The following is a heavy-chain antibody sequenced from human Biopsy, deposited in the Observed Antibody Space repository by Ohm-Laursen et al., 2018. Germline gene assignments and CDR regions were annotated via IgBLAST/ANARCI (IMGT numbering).Heavy chain of an antibody. CDR1: GKTFSDYQ. J-gene: IGHJ4*02. CDR2: INQAGTT. Sequence: TLSLTCAVFGKTFSDYQWSWIRQPPGKGLEWIGQINQAGTTNYNPSLKSRVSISADACKYEFSLRLTSVTAADTAVYLCGNEVHGRDYWGLGAQVTVSS. V-gene: IGHV4-34*08. D-gene: IGHD2-15*01. CDR3: GNEVHGRDY.